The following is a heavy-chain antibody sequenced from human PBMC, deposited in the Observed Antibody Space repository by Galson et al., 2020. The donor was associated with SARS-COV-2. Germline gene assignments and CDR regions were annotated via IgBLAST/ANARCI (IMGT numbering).Heavy chain of an antibody. J-gene: IGHJ5*02. CDR3: ATTTPFVVVTEAWFDP. D-gene: IGHD3-3*01. CDR2: FDPEDGET. CDR1: GYTLTELS. V-gene: IGHV1-24*01. Sequence: ASVKVSCKVSGYTLTELSMHWVRQAPGKGLEWMGGFDPEDGETIYAQKFQGRVTMTEDTSTDTAYMELSSLRSEDTAVYYCATTTPFVVVTEAWFDPWGQGTLVTVSS.